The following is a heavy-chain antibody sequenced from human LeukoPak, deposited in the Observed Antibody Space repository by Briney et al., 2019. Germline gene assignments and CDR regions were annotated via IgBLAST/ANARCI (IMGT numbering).Heavy chain of an antibody. CDR2: INYSGST. CDR1: GGPISGYY. Sequence: TPSETLSLTCTVSGGPISGYYWSWIRQPPGKGLEWIGYINYSGSTNYNPSLKGRVTISVDTSKNQFSLKLSSVTAADTAVYYCARRGSSLDQWGQGTLVTVSS. J-gene: IGHJ4*02. D-gene: IGHD6-6*01. V-gene: IGHV4-59*08. CDR3: ARRGSSLDQ.